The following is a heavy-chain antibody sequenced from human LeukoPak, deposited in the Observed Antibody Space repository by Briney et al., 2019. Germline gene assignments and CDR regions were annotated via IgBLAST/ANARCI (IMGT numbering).Heavy chain of an antibody. V-gene: IGHV1-18*01. Sequence: ASVKVSCKASGYTFTSYGISWVRQAPGQGLEWMGCINAYNGNTNYAQKLQGRVTMTTDTSTSTAYMQLRSLRSDDTAVYYCARDLILSIADYYYGMDVWGQGTTVAVSS. J-gene: IGHJ6*02. D-gene: IGHD6-6*01. CDR3: ARDLILSIADYYYGMDV. CDR1: GYTFTSYG. CDR2: INAYNGNT.